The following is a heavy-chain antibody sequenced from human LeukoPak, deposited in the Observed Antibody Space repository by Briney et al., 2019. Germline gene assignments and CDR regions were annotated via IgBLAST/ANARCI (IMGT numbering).Heavy chain of an antibody. J-gene: IGHJ4*02. CDR2: IWYDGSNR. V-gene: IGHV3-30*02. CDR3: AKDRPNYYGSNGHYYRRDGDY. CDR1: GFTFSNYG. Sequence: GGSLRLSCAASGFTFSNYGMHWVRQAPGKGLEWVAFIWYDGSNRYYADSVKGRFTISRDNSENTLFLQMSSLRTEDTAVYYCAKDRPNYYGSNGHYYRRDGDYWGQGTLVTVSS. D-gene: IGHD3-22*01.